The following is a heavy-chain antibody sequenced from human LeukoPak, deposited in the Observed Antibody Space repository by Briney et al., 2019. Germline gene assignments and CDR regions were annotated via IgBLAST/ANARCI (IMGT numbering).Heavy chain of an antibody. J-gene: IGHJ5*02. Sequence: ASVKVSCKASGYTFTSYDINWVRQATGQGLEWMGWMNPNSGNTGYARKFQGRVTITRNTSISTAYLELSRLRSDDTAVYYCARPYSSVWYYWFDPWGQGTLVTVSS. D-gene: IGHD6-13*01. CDR2: MNPNSGNT. CDR1: GYTFTSYD. CDR3: ARPYSSVWYYWFDP. V-gene: IGHV1-8*03.